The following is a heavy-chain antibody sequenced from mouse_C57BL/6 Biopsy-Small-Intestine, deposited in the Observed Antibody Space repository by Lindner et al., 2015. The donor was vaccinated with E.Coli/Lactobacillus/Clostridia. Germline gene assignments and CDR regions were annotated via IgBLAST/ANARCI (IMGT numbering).Heavy chain of an antibody. CDR1: GYAFSSFW. D-gene: IGHD1-2*01. CDR3: ARDGWVDY. CDR2: IYPGDGDT. Sequence: VQLQESGAELVKPGASVKISCKAPGYAFSSFWMNWVKQRPGEGLEWIGQIYPGDGDTNYNVKFKNKATLTADTSSSTAYMQLSSLTSEDSAVYFCARDGWVDYVGSRNLSHRLL. V-gene: IGHV1-80*01. J-gene: IGHJ4*01.